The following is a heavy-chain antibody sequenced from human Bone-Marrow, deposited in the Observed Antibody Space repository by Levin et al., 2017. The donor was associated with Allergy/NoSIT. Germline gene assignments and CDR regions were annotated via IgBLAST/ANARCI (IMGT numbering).Heavy chain of an antibody. J-gene: IGHJ6*03. CDR3: AKDHYSPPYYYYYYMDI. Sequence: GESLKISCAASGFTFSSYDMSWVRQAPGKGLEWVSSISHHGGTTYYADSVKGRFTISRDNSKNTEYLQMNSLRAEDTAVYFCAKDHYSPPYYYYYYMDIWGKGSTVTVCS. V-gene: IGHV3-23*01. CDR2: ISHHGGTT. CDR1: GFTFSSYD. D-gene: IGHD2-15*01.